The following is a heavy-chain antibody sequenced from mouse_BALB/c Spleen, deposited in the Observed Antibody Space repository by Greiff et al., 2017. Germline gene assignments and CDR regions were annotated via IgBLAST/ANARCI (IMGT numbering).Heavy chain of an antibody. CDR1: GFTFSSYA. D-gene: IGHD2-1*01. CDR3: ARGGVYGNYFDY. CDR2: ISSGGSYT. V-gene: IGHV5-9-4*01. J-gene: IGHJ2*01. Sequence: EVKVVESGGGLVKPGGSLKLSCAASGFTFSSYAMSWVRQSPEKRLEWVAEISSGGSYTYYPDTVTGRFTISRDNAKNTLYLEMSSLRSEDTAMYYCARGGVYGNYFDYWGQGTTLTVSS.